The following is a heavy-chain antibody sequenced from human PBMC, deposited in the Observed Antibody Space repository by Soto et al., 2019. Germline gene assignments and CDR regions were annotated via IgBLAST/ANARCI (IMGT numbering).Heavy chain of an antibody. V-gene: IGHV4-4*02. CDR1: GGSISSDYW. CDR2: MYHSGST. J-gene: IGHJ4*02. Sequence: SETLSLSYAVSGGSISSDYWWTRVRQPPGKGLEWIAEMYHSGSTNYNPSLKSRVTISVEKSKNQISLKLSSVTAADTAVYYCARVLSSGWSRFDYWGQGTLVTVSS. D-gene: IGHD6-19*01. CDR3: ARVLSSGWSRFDY.